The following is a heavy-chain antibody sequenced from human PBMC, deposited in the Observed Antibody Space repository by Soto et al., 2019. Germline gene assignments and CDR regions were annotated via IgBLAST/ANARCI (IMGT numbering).Heavy chain of an antibody. CDR2: IKPDGIDK. Sequence: PVGSLRLSCVASGFTYSNFWMNWVRQAPGKGLEWVANIKPDGIDKYYEDSVKGRFTTFRDNAKNSLFLQMNSLRVEDTAVYYCVRSRYGYGFEFWGQGTLVTVSS. CDR1: GFTYSNFW. CDR3: VRSRYGYGFEF. V-gene: IGHV3-7*01. D-gene: IGHD5-12*01. J-gene: IGHJ4*02.